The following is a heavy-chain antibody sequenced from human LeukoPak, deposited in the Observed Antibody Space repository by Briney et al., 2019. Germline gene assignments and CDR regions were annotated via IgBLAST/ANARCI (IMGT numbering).Heavy chain of an antibody. D-gene: IGHD6-6*01. CDR1: GGTFSSYA. CDR3: ARGIAASPWDY. V-gene: IGHV1-69*04. CDR2: IIPILGIA. J-gene: IGHJ4*02. Sequence: SVKVSCKASGGTFSSYAISWVRQAPGQGLEWMGRIIPILGIANYAQKFQGRVTITTDESTSTAYMELSSLRSEDTAVCYCARGIAASPWDYWGQGTLVTVSS.